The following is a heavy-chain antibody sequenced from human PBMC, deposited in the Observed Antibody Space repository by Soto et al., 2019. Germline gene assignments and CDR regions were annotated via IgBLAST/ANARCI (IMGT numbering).Heavy chain of an antibody. CDR2: IYYSGST. V-gene: IGHV4-59*01. J-gene: IGHJ6*03. CDR3: ASVVTTAINLLGYYYYYYLDV. CDR1: GGSISSYY. D-gene: IGHD4-4*01. Sequence: SETLSLTCTVSGGSISSYYWSWIRQPPGKGLEWIGYIYYSGSTNYNPSLKSRVTISVDTSKNQFSLKLSSVTAADTAVYYCASVVTTAINLLGYYYYYYLDVWGKGTTVTVSS.